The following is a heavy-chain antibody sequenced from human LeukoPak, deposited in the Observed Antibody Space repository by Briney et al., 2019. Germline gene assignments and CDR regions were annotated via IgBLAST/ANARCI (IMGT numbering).Heavy chain of an antibody. Sequence: SETLSLTCTVSGGSISSYYWSWIRQPPGQGLEWIGYIFYSGSTNYNPSLKSRVTISVDTSKNQFSLKLSSVPAAATAAYYYARGTREMAPWRYWGQGTLVTVSS. J-gene: IGHJ4*02. D-gene: IGHD5-24*01. CDR2: IFYSGST. CDR3: ARGTREMAPWRY. V-gene: IGHV4-59*01. CDR1: GGSISSYY.